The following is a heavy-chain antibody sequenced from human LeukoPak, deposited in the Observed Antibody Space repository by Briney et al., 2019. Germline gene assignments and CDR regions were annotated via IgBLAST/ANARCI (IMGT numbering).Heavy chain of an antibody. J-gene: IGHJ4*02. CDR1: GFTFSSCA. D-gene: IGHD6-19*01. CDR2: ISGSGGST. CDR3: AKWIAVAGLDY. Sequence: GGSLRLSCAAAGFTFSSCAMSWVRQAPGKGLEWVSAISGSGGSTYYADSVKGRFTISRDNSKNTLYLQMNSLRAEDTAVYYCAKWIAVAGLDYWGQGTLVTVSS. V-gene: IGHV3-23*01.